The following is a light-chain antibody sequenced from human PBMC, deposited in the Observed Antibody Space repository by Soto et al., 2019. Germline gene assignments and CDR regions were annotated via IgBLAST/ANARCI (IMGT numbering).Light chain of an antibody. J-gene: IGKJ5*01. CDR3: QQYNDWPPIT. Sequence: IVLTQSPATLSLSPWERATLSCRSSQSVSSNLAWYQQKPGQAPRLLIYDASTRATVIPARFSGSGSGTEFTLTISSLQSEDFAVYYCQQYNDWPPITFGQGTRLEI. CDR1: QSVSSN. CDR2: DAS. V-gene: IGKV3-15*01.